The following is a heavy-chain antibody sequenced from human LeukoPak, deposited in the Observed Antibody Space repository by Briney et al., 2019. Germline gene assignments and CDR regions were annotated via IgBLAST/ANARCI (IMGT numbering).Heavy chain of an antibody. J-gene: IGHJ4*02. CDR3: ARQHSSGWYVFDY. D-gene: IGHD6-19*01. CDR1: GGSLSDYS. Sequence: SETLSLTCTVSGGSLSDYSWSWIRQPPGKGLEWIGNIYYSGSANHNPSLKSRVTISRDTSKNQFSLKLTSVTTADTAVYYCARQHSSGWYVFDYWGQGTLVSVSS. V-gene: IGHV4-59*01. CDR2: IYYSGSA.